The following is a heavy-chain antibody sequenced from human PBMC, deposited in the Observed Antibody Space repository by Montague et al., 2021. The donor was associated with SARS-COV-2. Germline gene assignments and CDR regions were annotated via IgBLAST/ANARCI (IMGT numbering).Heavy chain of an antibody. Sequence: SLRLSCAASGFTFSSYSMNWVRQAPGKGLEWVAVISYDGSNKYYADSVKGRFTISRDNSKNTLYLQMNSLRAEDTAVYYCAREEAWYSGAIDYWGQGTLVTVSS. CDR3: AREEAWYSGAIDY. D-gene: IGHD1-26*01. J-gene: IGHJ4*02. CDR1: GFTFSSYS. V-gene: IGHV3-30*03. CDR2: ISYDGSNK.